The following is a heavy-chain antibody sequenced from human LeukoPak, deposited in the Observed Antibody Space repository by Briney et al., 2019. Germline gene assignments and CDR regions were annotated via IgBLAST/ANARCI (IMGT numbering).Heavy chain of an antibody. CDR2: ISHSGSTI. V-gene: IGHV3-11*04. J-gene: IGHJ4*01. CDR3: ATYGSGSGTFFDS. Sequence: GGSLRLSCAASGYMFSDYYMSWIRQTPEKGLEWLAYISHSGSTIYCAESVKGRFTVSRDNGKNSLYLQMNTLRAEDTALYYCATYGSGSGTFFDSWGQGTLVTVSS. CDR1: GYMFSDYY. D-gene: IGHD3-10*01.